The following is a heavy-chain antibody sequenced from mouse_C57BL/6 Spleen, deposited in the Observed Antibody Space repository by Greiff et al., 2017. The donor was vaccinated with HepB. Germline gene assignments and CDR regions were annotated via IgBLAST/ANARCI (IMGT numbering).Heavy chain of an antibody. V-gene: IGHV1-18*01. CDR2: ITPNNGGT. J-gene: IGHJ1*03. CDR3: ARRLRHGYFDG. D-gene: IGHD2-4*01. CDR1: GYTFTDYN. Sequence: VQLQQSGPELVKPGASVKIPCKASGYTFTDYNMDWVKQSHGKSLEWIGDITPNNGGTIYNQKFKGKATLTVDKSSSTAYMELRSLTSEDTAVYYCARRLRHGYFDGWGTGTTVTVSS.